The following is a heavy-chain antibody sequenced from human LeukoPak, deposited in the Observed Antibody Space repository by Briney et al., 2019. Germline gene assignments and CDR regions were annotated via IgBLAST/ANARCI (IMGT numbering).Heavy chain of an antibody. V-gene: IGHV1-58*01. CDR3: AAGYNWNDLAGGY. J-gene: IGHJ4*02. Sequence: GASVKVSCKASGFTFTCSAVQWVRQARGQCLEWIGWIVVGSGNTNYTQKFQERVTITRDMSTSTAYMELSSLRSEDTAVYYCAAGYNWNDLAGGYWGQGTLVTVSS. CDR1: GFTFTCSA. CDR2: IVVGSGNT. D-gene: IGHD1-1*01.